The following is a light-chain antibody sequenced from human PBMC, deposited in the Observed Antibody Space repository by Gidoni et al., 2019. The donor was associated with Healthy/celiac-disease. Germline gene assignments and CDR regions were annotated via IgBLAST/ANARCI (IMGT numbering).Light chain of an antibody. V-gene: IGKV1-8*01. CDR1: QGISNY. J-gene: IGKJ1*01. CDR3: QQYYSYPPT. Sequence: AIRMTQSPSSFSASTGDRVTTTCRASQGISNYLAWYQQKPGKAPKLLIYAASTLQSGVPSRFSGSGSGTAFTHSIRCMQTEDFATYYCQQYYSYPPTFGKGTKVEIK. CDR2: AAS.